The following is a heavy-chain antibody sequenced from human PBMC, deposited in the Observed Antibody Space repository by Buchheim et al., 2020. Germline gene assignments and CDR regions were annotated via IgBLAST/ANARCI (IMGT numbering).Heavy chain of an antibody. V-gene: IGHV4-34*02. D-gene: IGHD3-9*01. J-gene: IGHJ5*02. CDR2: ISHSGST. CDR1: GASFSDYY. CDR3: ALEQIDILTGYYTGNWFDP. Sequence: QVQLQQWGAGLLKPSETLSLSCTVYGASFSDYYWSWIRQPPGKGLEWIGEISHSGSTNYNPSLKSRVTISVDTSKNQFSLRLTSVTAADTAVYYCALEQIDILTGYYTGNWFDPWGQGTL.